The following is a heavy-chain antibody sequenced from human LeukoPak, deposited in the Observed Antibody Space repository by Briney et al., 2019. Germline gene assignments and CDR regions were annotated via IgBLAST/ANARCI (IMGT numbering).Heavy chain of an antibody. V-gene: IGHV3-53*01. CDR2: IYSGGST. CDR1: GFTVSSNC. CDR3: ANIVGSDFDY. J-gene: IGHJ4*02. Sequence: GGSLRLSCAASGFTVSSNCMSWVRQAPGKGLQWVSVIYSGGSTYYADSVKGRFTISRDNSKNTLYLQMNSLRAEDTAVYYCANIVGSDFDYWGQGTLVTVSS. D-gene: IGHD1-26*01.